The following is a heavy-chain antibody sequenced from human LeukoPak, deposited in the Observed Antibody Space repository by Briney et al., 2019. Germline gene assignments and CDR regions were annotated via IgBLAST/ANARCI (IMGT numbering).Heavy chain of an antibody. V-gene: IGHV1-18*04. CDR3: ARDPGYSSSWYFDY. D-gene: IGHD6-13*01. CDR1: GYTFTAYY. Sequence: ASVKVSCKASGYTFTAYYMHWVRQAPGQGLEWMGWISAYNGNTNYAQKLQGRVTMTTDTSTSTAYMELRSLRSDDTAVYYCARDPGYSSSWYFDYWGQGTLVTVSS. J-gene: IGHJ4*02. CDR2: ISAYNGNT.